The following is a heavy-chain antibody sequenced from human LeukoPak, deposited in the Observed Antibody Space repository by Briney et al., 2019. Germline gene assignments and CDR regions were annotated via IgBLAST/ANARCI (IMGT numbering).Heavy chain of an antibody. Sequence: SETLSLTCTVSGVSIRSGSYYWSWIRQPAGKGLEWIGRIYTSGTTNYNPSLKSRVTISVGTSKSQFSLKLSSVTAADTAVYYCARGGWEYYGSGSYFLFDYWGQGTLVTVSP. J-gene: IGHJ4*02. CDR2: IYTSGTT. CDR1: GVSIRSGSYY. D-gene: IGHD3-10*01. V-gene: IGHV4-61*02. CDR3: ARGGWEYYGSGSYFLFDY.